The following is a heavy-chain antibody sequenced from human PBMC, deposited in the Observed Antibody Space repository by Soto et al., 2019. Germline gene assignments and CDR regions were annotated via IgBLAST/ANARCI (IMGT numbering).Heavy chain of an antibody. CDR1: GYTFTSYD. CDR2: MNPNSGNT. J-gene: IGHJ6*02. D-gene: IGHD4-17*01. Sequence: QVQLVQSGAEVKKPGASVKVSCKASGYTFTSYDINWVRQATGQGLEWMGWMNPNSGNTGYAQKFQGRVTMNTSISTAYIELSSLRSEDTAVYYCARGTDYYGMDVWGQGTTVTVSS. V-gene: IGHV1-8*01. CDR3: ARGTDYYGMDV.